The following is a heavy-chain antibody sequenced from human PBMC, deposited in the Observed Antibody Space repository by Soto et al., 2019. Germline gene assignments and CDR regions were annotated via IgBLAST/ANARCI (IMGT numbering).Heavy chain of an antibody. CDR3: ARVRSDFWSGFPY. Sequence: HVQLVESGGGVVQPGRSLRLSCAVSGFSFSSYAMHWVRQAPGKGLEWVAVISYDGSNEYYADSVKGRFTISRDNSKNALYLEVNTLRVEDTAVYYCARVRSDFWSGFPYWGQGTLVTVSS. J-gene: IGHJ4*02. V-gene: IGHV3-30-3*01. CDR2: ISYDGSNE. CDR1: GFSFSSYA. D-gene: IGHD3-3*01.